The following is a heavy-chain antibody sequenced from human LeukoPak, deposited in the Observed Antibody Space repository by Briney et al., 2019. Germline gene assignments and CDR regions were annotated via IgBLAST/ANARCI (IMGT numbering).Heavy chain of an antibody. V-gene: IGHV3-11*01. D-gene: IGHD3-22*01. CDR2: ISSSGSTI. CDR1: GFTFSDYY. J-gene: IGHJ4*02. Sequence: GGSLRLSCAASGFTFSDYYMSWIRQAPGKGLEWVSYISSSGSTIYYADSVKGRFTISRDISKNTLYLQMNSLRAEDTAVYYCAKDYALAMIVVVTIDYWGQGNLVTVSS. CDR3: AKDYALAMIVVVTIDY.